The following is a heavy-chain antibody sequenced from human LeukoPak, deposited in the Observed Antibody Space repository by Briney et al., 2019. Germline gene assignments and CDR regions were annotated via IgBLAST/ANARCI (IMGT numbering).Heavy chain of an antibody. V-gene: IGHV3-21*01. CDR2: ISSSSSYI. CDR1: GFTFSSYS. D-gene: IGHD5-24*01. Sequence: GGSLRLSCAASGFTFSSYSMNWARQAPGKGLEWVSSISSSSSYIYYADSVKGRFTISRDNAKNSLYLQMNSLRAEDTAVYYCAREEEMATIRAFDYWGQGTLVTVSS. CDR3: AREEEMATIRAFDY. J-gene: IGHJ4*02.